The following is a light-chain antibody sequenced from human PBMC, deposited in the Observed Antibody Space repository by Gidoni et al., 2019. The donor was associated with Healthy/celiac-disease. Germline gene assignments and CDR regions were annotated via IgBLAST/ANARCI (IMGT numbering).Light chain of an antibody. CDR1: NNGSKS. Sequence: YVLTHHPSLSSAPGQTARITCGGNNNGSKSVHWYQQKPGQAPVLVVYDDSDRPSGIPERFSGSNSGNTATLTISRVEAGDEADYYCQVWDSSSDWVFGGGTKLTVL. CDR3: QVWDSSSDWV. J-gene: IGLJ3*02. V-gene: IGLV3-21*02. CDR2: DDS.